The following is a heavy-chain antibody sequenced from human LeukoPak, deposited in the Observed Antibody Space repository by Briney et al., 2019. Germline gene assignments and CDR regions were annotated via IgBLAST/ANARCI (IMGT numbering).Heavy chain of an antibody. D-gene: IGHD3-9*01. CDR1: GGSISSSSYY. J-gene: IGHJ4*02. Sequence: SETLSLTCTVSGGSISSSSYYWGWIRQPPGKGLEWVGNVYYSGSTYYNPSLKSRVTISVDTSKRHFSLKLTSVTAADTAVYYCARGSYDVLTGYSTLGEYWGQGTLVTVSS. V-gene: IGHV4-39*02. CDR3: ARGSYDVLTGYSTLGEY. CDR2: VYYSGST.